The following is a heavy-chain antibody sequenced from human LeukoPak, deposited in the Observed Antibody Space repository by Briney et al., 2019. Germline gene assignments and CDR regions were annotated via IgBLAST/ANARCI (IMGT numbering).Heavy chain of an antibody. V-gene: IGHV3-48*03. Sequence: GGSLRLSCAASGFTFSSYEMNWVRQAPGKGLEWVSYISSSGSTIYYADSVEGRFTISRDNAKNSLYLQMNSLRAEDTAVYYCARDSVATPFDYWGQGTLVTVSS. J-gene: IGHJ4*02. CDR3: ARDSVATPFDY. CDR1: GFTFSSYE. CDR2: ISSSGSTI. D-gene: IGHD5-12*01.